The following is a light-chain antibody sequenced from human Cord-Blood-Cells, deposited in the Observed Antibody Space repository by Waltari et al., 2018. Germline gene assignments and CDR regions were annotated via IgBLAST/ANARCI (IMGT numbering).Light chain of an antibody. CDR2: GNS. V-gene: IGLV1-40*01. Sequence: QSVLTQPPSVSGAPGQRVTISCTGSSSNIGAGYDVHWYQQLPGTAPKPLIYGNSNRPSGVPDRFSCSKSGTSASLAITGLQAEDEADYYCQSYDSSLSAYVFGTGTKVTVL. CDR1: SSNIGAGYD. J-gene: IGLJ1*01. CDR3: QSYDSSLSAYV.